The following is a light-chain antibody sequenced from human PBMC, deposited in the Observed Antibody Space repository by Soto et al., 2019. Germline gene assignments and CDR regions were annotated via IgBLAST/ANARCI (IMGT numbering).Light chain of an antibody. CDR3: QQYGTSEII. CDR2: DTS. Sequence: EFVLKQSPGTLSLSTGERATLSCRASQSLTNSFIAWYQQKPGQAPRLLIYDTSSRASGIPDRFSGSGSGTDFTLTISRLETEDFAVFYCQQYGTSEIIFGQGTRLEIK. V-gene: IGKV3-20*01. J-gene: IGKJ5*01. CDR1: QSLTNSF.